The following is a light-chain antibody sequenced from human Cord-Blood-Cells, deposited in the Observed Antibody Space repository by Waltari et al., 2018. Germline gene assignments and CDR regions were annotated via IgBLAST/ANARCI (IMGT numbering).Light chain of an antibody. J-gene: IGLJ2*01. CDR1: SSDVGGYNY. CDR2: DVS. CDR3: SSYTSSSTVV. V-gene: IGLV2-14*01. Sequence: QSALIQPASVSGSPGQSITISCTGTSSDVGGYNYVSWYQQHPVKAPKLMIYDVSNRPSGVSNRFSGSKSGNTASLTISGLQAEDEADYYCSSYTSSSTVVFGGGTKLTVL.